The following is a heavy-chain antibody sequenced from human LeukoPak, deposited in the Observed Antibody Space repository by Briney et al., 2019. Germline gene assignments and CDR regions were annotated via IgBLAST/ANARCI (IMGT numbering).Heavy chain of an antibody. D-gene: IGHD1-20*01. CDR1: GGSISSYY. Sequence: PSEALSLTCTVSGGSISSYYWSWIRQPPGKGLEWIGYIYYSGSTNYNPSLKSRVTISVDTSKNQFSLKLSSVTAADTAVYYCARRITGILAPFDYWAQGILVTVSS. V-gene: IGHV4-59*01. J-gene: IGHJ4*02. CDR2: IYYSGST. CDR3: ARRITGILAPFDY.